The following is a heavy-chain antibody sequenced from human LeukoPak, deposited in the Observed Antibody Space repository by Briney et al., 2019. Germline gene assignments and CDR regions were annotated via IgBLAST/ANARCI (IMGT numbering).Heavy chain of an antibody. CDR3: ARENNHLTWFDP. Sequence: SETLSLTCTVSGGSISSGGYYWSWIRQPPGKGLEWIGSIYYSGSTYYNPSLKSRVTISVDTSKNHFSLKLSSVTAADTAVYYCARENNHLTWFDPWGQGTLVTVSS. V-gene: IGHV4-39*02. CDR2: IYYSGST. J-gene: IGHJ5*02. CDR1: GGSISSGGYY.